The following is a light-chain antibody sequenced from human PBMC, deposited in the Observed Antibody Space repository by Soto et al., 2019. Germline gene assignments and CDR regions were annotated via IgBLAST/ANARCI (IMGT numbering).Light chain of an antibody. CDR2: KAS. Sequence: DLQMTQSPSTLSGPVGAVVNITCRASQTISSWLAWYQQKPGKAPKLLIYKASSLESGVPSRFSGSGSGTEFTLTISSLQPEDFATYYCQKSYSTLINFGKGKRREIK. J-gene: IGKJ5*01. V-gene: IGKV1-5*03. CDR3: QKSYSTLIN. CDR1: QTISSW.